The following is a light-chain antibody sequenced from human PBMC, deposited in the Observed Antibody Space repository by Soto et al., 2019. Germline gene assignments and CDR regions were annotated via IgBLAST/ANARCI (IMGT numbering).Light chain of an antibody. CDR2: GAA. V-gene: IGKV3-15*01. CDR1: QSVFSS. Sequence: ETVMTQSPATLSVSPGERATLSCRASQSVFSSLAWYQHKPGQAPRLLIYGAATRATGIPARFSGSGSGIEFTLTISSLQSDDIAVYYCQQYHNWPAFGQGTKVEIK. CDR3: QQYHNWPA. J-gene: IGKJ1*01.